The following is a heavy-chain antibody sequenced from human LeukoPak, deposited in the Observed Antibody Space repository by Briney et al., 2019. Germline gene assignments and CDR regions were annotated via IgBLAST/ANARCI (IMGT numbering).Heavy chain of an antibody. J-gene: IGHJ3*02. CDR3: ARDTYDSGEDDAFDI. D-gene: IGHD3-22*01. CDR1: GYTFTSYG. CDR2: ISAYNGNT. V-gene: IGHV1-18*01. Sequence: ASVKVSCKASGYTFTSYGISWVRQAPGQGLEWMGWISAYNGNTNYAQKIQGRVTMTTDTSTSTAYMELRSLRSDDTAVYYCARDTYDSGEDDAFDIWGQGTTVSVSS.